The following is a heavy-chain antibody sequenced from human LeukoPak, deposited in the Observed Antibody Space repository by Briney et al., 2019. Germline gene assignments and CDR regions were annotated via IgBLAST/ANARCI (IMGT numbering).Heavy chain of an antibody. CDR1: GYTLTELS. CDR3: ARDVMGYCSSTSCYIYDY. D-gene: IGHD2-2*02. Sequence: GASVKVSCKVSGYTLTELSMHWVRQAPGKGLEWMGWISAYNGNTNYAQKLQGRVTMTTDTSTSTAYMELRSLRSDDTAVYYCARDVMGYCSSTSCYIYDYWGQGTLVTVSS. J-gene: IGHJ4*02. V-gene: IGHV1-18*01. CDR2: ISAYNGNT.